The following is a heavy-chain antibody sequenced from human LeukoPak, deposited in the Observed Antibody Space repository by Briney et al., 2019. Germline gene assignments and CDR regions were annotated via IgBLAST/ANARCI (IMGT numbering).Heavy chain of an antibody. CDR2: INWNSGSI. Sequence: GGSLRLSCAASGFTFDDYAMHWVRQAPGKGLEWVSGINWNSGSIGYADSVKGRFTISRDNAKNSLYLQMSSLRAEDSALYYCAKGYSSLGSRSSFDYWGQGTLVTVSS. V-gene: IGHV3-9*01. D-gene: IGHD1-26*01. CDR1: GFTFDDYA. CDR3: AKGYSSLGSRSSFDY. J-gene: IGHJ4*02.